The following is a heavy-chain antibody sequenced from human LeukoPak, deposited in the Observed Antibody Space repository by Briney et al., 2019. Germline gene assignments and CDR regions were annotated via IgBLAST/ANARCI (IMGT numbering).Heavy chain of an antibody. D-gene: IGHD1-26*01. CDR1: GGSISSGSYY. V-gene: IGHV4-61*02. Sequence: PSETLSLTCTVSGGSISSGSYYWSWIRQPAGKGLEWIGRIYTSGSTNYNPSLKSRVTISVDTSENQFSLNLNSVTAADTAVYYCARSSGSYWYWGQGILVTVSS. J-gene: IGHJ4*02. CDR3: ARSSGSYWY. CDR2: IYTSGST.